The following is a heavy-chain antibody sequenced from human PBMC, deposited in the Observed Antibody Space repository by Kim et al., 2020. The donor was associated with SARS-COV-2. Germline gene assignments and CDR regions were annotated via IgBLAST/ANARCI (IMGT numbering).Heavy chain of an antibody. D-gene: IGHD6-6*01. CDR2: FIPLFGTT. CDR1: GCTFSSNS. J-gene: IGHJ4*02. V-gene: IGHV1-69*05. CDR3: ARDPGYSSSSGDY. Sequence: SVKVSCKASGCTFSSNSFNWVRQAPGQGLEWIGVFIPLFGTTNYAQRFQGRVKITTDESTSTAYMELNSLRSEDTAVYYCARDPGYSSSSGDYWDQ.